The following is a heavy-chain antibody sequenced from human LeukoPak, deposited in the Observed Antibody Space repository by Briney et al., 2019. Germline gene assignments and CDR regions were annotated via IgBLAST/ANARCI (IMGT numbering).Heavy chain of an antibody. CDR1: GYTFTSYG. D-gene: IGHD1-20*01. CDR3: ARDPVTGTTPSPNYGMDV. V-gene: IGHV1-18*01. CDR2: ISAYNGNT. J-gene: IGHJ6*02. Sequence: SVKVSCEASGYTFTSYGISWVGQPAGQGLDGMGWISAYNGNTNYAQKLQGRVTMTTDTSKSTAYMELRSLRSDDTAVYYCARDPVTGTTPSPNYGMDVWGQRTTVTVSS.